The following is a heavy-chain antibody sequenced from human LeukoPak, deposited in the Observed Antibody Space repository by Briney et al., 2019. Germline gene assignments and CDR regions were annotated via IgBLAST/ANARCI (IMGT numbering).Heavy chain of an antibody. V-gene: IGHV3-7*01. CDR2: IKQDGSEK. CDR3: ARLVLITMARVFDI. J-gene: IGHJ3*02. D-gene: IGHD3-22*01. Sequence: GGSLRLSCAASGFIFSSYRMSWVRQAPGKGLEWVANIKQDGSEKYYVDSVKGRFTISRDNAKNALYLQMNSLRAEDTAVYYCARLVLITMARVFDIWGQGTMVTVSS. CDR1: GFIFSSYR.